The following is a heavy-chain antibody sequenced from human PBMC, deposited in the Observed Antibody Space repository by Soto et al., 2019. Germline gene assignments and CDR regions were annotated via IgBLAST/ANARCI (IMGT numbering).Heavy chain of an antibody. CDR1: GHTFTSYG. Sequence: QVQLVQSGGEVRKPGASVKVSCKASGHTFTSYGVRWVRQAPGQGLEWMGGIRAYTGYTNYAQKFKGRVTITTDTSTSTADMELRSLISEDTAVYYCARASDGYRSGWYVGYFDYWGQGTLVTVSS. D-gene: IGHD6-19*01. CDR2: IRAYTGYT. CDR3: ARASDGYRSGWYVGYFDY. V-gene: IGHV1-18*04. J-gene: IGHJ4*02.